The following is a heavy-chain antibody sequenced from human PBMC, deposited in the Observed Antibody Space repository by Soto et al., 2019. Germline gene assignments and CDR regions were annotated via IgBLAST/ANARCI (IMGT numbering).Heavy chain of an antibody. CDR3: GSRYDSSDY. CDR2: IIPILGIA. V-gene: IGHV1-69*02. CDR1: GGTFSSYT. D-gene: IGHD3-22*01. Sequence: QVQLVQSGAEVKKPGSSVKVSCKASGGTFSSYTISWVRQAPGQGLEWMGRIIPILGIANYAQKFQGRVKTTAAKSTRAAYMDLRILRSEAAAVYYCGSRYDSSDYWGQGTMVMVSS. J-gene: IGHJ4*02.